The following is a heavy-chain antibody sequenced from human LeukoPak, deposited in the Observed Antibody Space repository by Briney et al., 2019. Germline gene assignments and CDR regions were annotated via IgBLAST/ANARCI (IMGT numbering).Heavy chain of an antibody. V-gene: IGHV3-21*06. Sequence: GGSLRLSCAASGFLVSDYSMNWVRPAPGKGLEWVSSIRSVGTHIFYAESVRGRFTISRETAKNSVYLELNNLTDEDTAVYYRTGGYCGGDCYFQTFQVWGQGNLVIVS. CDR2: IRSVGTHI. CDR1: GFLVSDYS. CDR3: TGGYCGGDCYFQTFQV. J-gene: IGHJ1*01. D-gene: IGHD2-21*02.